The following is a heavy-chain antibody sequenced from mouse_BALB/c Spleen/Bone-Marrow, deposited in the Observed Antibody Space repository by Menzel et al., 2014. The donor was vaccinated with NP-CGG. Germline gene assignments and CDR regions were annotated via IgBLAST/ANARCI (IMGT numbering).Heavy chain of an antibody. Sequence: QVQLQQSGPELVSPGVSVKISCKAFGYTFTDYAIHWVKQSHSKSLEWIGIISTYPANTNYNQKFKGKATMTVDKSSSTAYMELARLTFEDSAIYFCARDISGYVRAMDYWGQGTSVTVSS. J-gene: IGHJ4*01. D-gene: IGHD3-2*01. CDR3: ARDISGYVRAMDY. CDR1: GYTFTDYA. CDR2: ISTYPANT. V-gene: IGHV1-67*01.